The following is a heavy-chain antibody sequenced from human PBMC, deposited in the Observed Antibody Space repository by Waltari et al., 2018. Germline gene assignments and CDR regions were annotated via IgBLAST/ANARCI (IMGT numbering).Heavy chain of an antibody. CDR3: TRDLIAVAGIVDY. J-gene: IGHJ4*02. V-gene: IGHV3-7*01. CDR1: GFTFSSSW. CDR2: IKQDGSEK. Sequence: EVQLVESGGGFVQPGGSLRLSCAASGFTFSSSWMSWASQAPGKGLEWVANIKQDGSEKYYVDSVKGRFTISRDNAKNSLYLQMNSLRAEDTAVYYCTRDLIAVAGIVDYWGQGTLVTVSS. D-gene: IGHD6-19*01.